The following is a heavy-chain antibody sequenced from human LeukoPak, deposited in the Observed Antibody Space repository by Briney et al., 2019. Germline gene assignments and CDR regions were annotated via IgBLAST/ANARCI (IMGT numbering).Heavy chain of an antibody. CDR1: GYSFTSYW. CDR3: ARRSYYYDSSGYYYVFDY. D-gene: IGHD3-22*01. J-gene: IGHJ4*02. V-gene: IGHV5-51*01. Sequence: GESLKISCKGSGYSFTSYWIGWVRQMPGKGLEWMGIIYPGDSDTGYSPSFQGQVTISADKSISTAYLQWSSLKASDTAMYYCARRSYYYDSSGYYYVFDYWGQGTLVTVSS. CDR2: IYPGDSDT.